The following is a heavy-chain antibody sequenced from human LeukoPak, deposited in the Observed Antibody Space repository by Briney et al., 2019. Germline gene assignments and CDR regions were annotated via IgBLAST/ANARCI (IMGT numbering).Heavy chain of an antibody. J-gene: IGHJ4*02. CDR2: IYPGDSDT. CDR3: ARLGGLGTSWLVDY. V-gene: IGHV5-51*01. CDR1: GYSITSNW. D-gene: IGHD3-16*01. Sequence: GESLKISCKASGYSITSNWIGWVRQMSGKGLEWMGIIYPGDSDTRYSPTFQGQVTISVDKSISTAYLQWSSLKASDTATYYCARLGGLGTSWLVDYWGQGTLVTVSS.